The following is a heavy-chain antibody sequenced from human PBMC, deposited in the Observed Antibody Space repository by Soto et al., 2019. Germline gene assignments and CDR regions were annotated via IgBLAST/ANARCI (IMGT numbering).Heavy chain of an antibody. Sequence: PSETLSLTCTVSGGSITSSYWIWIRQPPGQGLEWIGYTYHTGDTNYNPSLKSRVTISVDTSKNQLSLSLNTLTAADTAVYYCARGALGGAFDSWGQGALVTVSS. D-gene: IGHD3-16*01. J-gene: IGHJ4*02. CDR1: GGSITSSY. CDR3: ARGALGGAFDS. V-gene: IGHV4-59*01. CDR2: TYHTGDT.